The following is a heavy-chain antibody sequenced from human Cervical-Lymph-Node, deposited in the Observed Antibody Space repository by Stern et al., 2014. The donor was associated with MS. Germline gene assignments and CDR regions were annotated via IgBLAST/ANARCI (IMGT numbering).Heavy chain of an antibody. CDR2: ISAYNGNT. CDR3: ARPLDSSGWVLYFDY. D-gene: IGHD6-19*01. J-gene: IGHJ4*02. Sequence: VQLLESGAEVKKPGASVKVSCKASGYTFTSYGISWVRQAPGQGLEWMGWISAYNGNTNYAQKLQGRVTMTTDTSTSTAYMELRSLRSDDTAVYYCARPLDSSGWVLYFDYWGQGTLVTVSS. V-gene: IGHV1-18*01. CDR1: GYTFTSYG.